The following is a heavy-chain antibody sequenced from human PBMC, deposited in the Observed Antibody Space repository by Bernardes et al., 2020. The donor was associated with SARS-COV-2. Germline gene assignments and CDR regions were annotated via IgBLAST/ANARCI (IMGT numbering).Heavy chain of an antibody. J-gene: IGHJ4*02. Sequence: VGSLSLSCAASRFTFSNYAMTWVRQAPGKGLEWVSHISDSGVETRYADPVKGRFTISRDNSKNTLYVQMNNLRAEDTAIYYCTRRAIAVAGAFDYWGRGTLVTVSS. CDR2: ISDSGVET. V-gene: IGHV3-23*01. D-gene: IGHD6-19*01. CDR3: TRRAIAVAGAFDY. CDR1: RFTFSNYA.